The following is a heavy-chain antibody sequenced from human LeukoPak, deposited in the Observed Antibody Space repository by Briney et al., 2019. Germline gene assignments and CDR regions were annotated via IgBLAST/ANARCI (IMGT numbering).Heavy chain of an antibody. J-gene: IGHJ6*03. Sequence: SETLSLTCTVSGGSISSSSYYWGWIRQPPGKGLEWIGEINHSGSTNYNPSLKSRVTISVDTSKNQFSLKLSSVTAADTAVYYCARGLRYCSGGSCYTAIKSRRYYYYYYMDVWGKGTTVTVSS. CDR2: INHSGST. D-gene: IGHD2-15*01. V-gene: IGHV4-39*07. CDR3: ARGLRYCSGGSCYTAIKSRRYYYYYYMDV. CDR1: GGSISSSSYY.